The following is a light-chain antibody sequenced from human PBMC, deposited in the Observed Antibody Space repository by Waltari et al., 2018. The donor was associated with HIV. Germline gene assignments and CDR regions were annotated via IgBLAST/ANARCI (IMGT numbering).Light chain of an antibody. CDR2: QDT. V-gene: IGLV3-1*01. CDR3: QVWDNSSAVV. Sequence: SSELTQAPSVSVSPGQTASLTRSGDKLGARYSSWYQQKPGQSPVLVIYQDTKRPSGISERFSGSNSGNTATLTISGTQAMDEADYYCQVWDNSSAVVFGGGTKLTVL. CDR1: KLGARY. J-gene: IGLJ2*01.